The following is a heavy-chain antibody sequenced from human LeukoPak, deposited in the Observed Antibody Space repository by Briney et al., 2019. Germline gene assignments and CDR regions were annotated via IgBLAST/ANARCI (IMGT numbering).Heavy chain of an antibody. V-gene: IGHV3-7*01. CDR3: ARATRDDFGDVHDAFDV. Sequence: PGGSPRLSCATSGFTFSLYWMNWVRQAPGKGLEWVANIKEDGSKKYYVESVKGRFTISRDNAKNSVFLQMNTLRADDTAIYYCARATRDDFGDVHDAFDVWGQGTMVAVSS. CDR1: GFTFSLYW. J-gene: IGHJ3*01. D-gene: IGHD4-17*01. CDR2: IKEDGSKK.